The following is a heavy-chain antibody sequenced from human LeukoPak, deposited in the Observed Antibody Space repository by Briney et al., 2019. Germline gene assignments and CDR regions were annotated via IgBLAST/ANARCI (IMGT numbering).Heavy chain of an antibody. V-gene: IGHV3-43*02. J-gene: IGHJ4*02. CDR1: GYTFDDYA. D-gene: IGHD4-11*01. CDR2: ISGDGRRT. Sequence: PGGSLRLSCAASGYTFDDYAIHWVRHAPGKGLEWVSLISGDGRRTYCADSVNGRFTISRDNSKNSLYLQMNSLRTEDTALYYCAKETKPEYRSTILDYWGQGTLVTVSS. CDR3: AKETKPEYRSTILDY.